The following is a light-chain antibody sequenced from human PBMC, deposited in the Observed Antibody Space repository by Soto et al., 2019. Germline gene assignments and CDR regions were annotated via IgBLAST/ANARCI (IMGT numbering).Light chain of an antibody. CDR1: QSISSL. V-gene: IGKV1-5*03. Sequence: DIQMTQSPSTLSASVGDRVTITCRASQSISSLLAWYQQKPGRAPTLLIYKASTLESGVPSRFSGSGSGTEFSLTISSLQPDDSGTYYCQQYNSYPLTFGQGTRLEIK. CDR3: QQYNSYPLT. J-gene: IGKJ5*01. CDR2: KAS.